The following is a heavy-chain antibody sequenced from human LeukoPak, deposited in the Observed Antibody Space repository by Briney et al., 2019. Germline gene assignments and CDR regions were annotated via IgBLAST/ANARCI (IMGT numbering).Heavy chain of an antibody. CDR3: AKLGYCSSTSCYAFDI. D-gene: IGHD2-2*01. CDR2: ISCNSGSI. J-gene: IGHJ3*02. Sequence: GGSLRLSCAASGFTFDDYAMHWVRQAPGKGLEWVSGISCNSGSIGYADSVKGRFTISRDNAKNSLYLQMNSLRAEDTALYYCAKLGYCSSTSCYAFDIWGQGTMVTVSS. V-gene: IGHV3-9*01. CDR1: GFTFDDYA.